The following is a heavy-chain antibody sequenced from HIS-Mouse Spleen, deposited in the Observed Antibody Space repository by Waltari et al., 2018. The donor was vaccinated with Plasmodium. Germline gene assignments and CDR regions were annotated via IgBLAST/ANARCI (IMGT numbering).Heavy chain of an antibody. CDR2: ISPYNGNA. J-gene: IGHJ3*02. Sequence: QVQLVQSGAEVKKPGASVKVSCKASGYTFTSYGISWVRQAPGQGLEWMGWISPYNGNATFAQKLQGRVTMTTDAATRTAYMGLRGLRSDDTAVYYCARGSAGDAFDIWGQGTMVTVSS. CDR1: GYTFTSYG. D-gene: IGHD6-19*01. CDR3: ARGSAGDAFDI. V-gene: IGHV1-18*01.